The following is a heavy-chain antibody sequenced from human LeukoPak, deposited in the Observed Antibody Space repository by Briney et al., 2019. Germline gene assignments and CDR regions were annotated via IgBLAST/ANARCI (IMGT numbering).Heavy chain of an antibody. Sequence: SETLSLTCIVSGGSISSSSYCWGWIRQPPGKGLEWIGNICYSGSTYYNPSLKSRDTISVDTSKNHFSLKLSSVTAADTAVYYCASNIYVNYYYHYMDVWGKGTTVTVSS. CDR3: ASNIYVNYYYHYMDV. D-gene: IGHD2/OR15-2a*01. V-gene: IGHV4-39*01. CDR2: ICYSGST. J-gene: IGHJ6*03. CDR1: GGSISSSSYC.